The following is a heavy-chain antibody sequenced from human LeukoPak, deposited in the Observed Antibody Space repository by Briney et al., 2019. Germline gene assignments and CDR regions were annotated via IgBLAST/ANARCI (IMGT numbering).Heavy chain of an antibody. CDR2: ISGSGGRT. J-gene: IGHJ3*02. CDR1: GFTFSSHT. D-gene: IGHD6-19*01. V-gene: IGHV3-23*01. CDR3: AKGGKYSSGGDAFDI. Sequence: GGSLRLSCEASGFTFSSHTMSWVRQAPGKGLEWISAISGSGGRTYFANSVKGRFTISRDNSKNTLHLQMNSLRAEDTAVYYCAKGGKYSSGGDAFDIWGQGTTVTVA.